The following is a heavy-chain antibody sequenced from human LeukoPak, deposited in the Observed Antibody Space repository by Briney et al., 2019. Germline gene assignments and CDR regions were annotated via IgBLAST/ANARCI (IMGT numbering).Heavy chain of an antibody. CDR2: ISGSGGST. CDR1: GFTFSSYA. V-gene: IGHV3-23*01. CDR3: ARDDYRRTYYYGSGHEGYFDY. D-gene: IGHD3-10*01. J-gene: IGHJ4*02. Sequence: GGSLRLSCAASGFTFSSYAMSWVRQAPGKGLEWVSAISGSGGSTYYADSVKGRFTISIDNSKNTLYLEMNSLRAEDTAVYYCARDDYRRTYYYGSGHEGYFDYWGQGTLVTVSS.